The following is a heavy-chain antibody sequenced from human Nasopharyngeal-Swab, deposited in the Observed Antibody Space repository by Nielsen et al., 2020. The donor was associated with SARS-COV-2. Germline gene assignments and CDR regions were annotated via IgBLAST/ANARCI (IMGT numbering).Heavy chain of an antibody. J-gene: IGHJ3*02. Sequence: GESLKISCVASGYSFRTYGMSWVRQAPGKGLEWVSVIYSGGSTYYADSVKGRFTISRDNSKNTLYLQMNSLRAEDTAVYYCAGGWATAGGAFDIWGQGTMVTVSS. CDR1: GYSFRTYG. D-gene: IGHD5-12*01. CDR2: IYSGGST. CDR3: AGGWATAGGAFDI. V-gene: IGHV3-53*01.